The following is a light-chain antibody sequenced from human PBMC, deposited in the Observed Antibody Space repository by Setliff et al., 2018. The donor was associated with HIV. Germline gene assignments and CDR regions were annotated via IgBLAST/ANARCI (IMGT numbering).Light chain of an antibody. CDR1: SSDVGGYNY. J-gene: IGLJ3*02. CDR2: EVS. Sequence: QSVLTQPASMSGSPGQSITISCTGTSSDVGGYNYVSWYQQHPGRAPKLMIYEVSNRPPGVPNRFSGSKSGTTASLTISGLQAEDEADYYCTSYTSSNTLVFGGGTKVTVL. V-gene: IGLV2-14*01. CDR3: TSYTSSNTLV.